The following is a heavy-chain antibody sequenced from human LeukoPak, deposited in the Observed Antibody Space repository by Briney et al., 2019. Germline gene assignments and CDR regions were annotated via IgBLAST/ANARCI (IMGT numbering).Heavy chain of an antibody. CDR1: GFTVSSNY. D-gene: IGHD2-21*01. CDR3: RGDSSY. CDR2: IYSGDIT. V-gene: IGHV3-53*01. J-gene: IGHJ4*02. Sequence: PGGSLRLSCAASGFTVSSNYMNWVRQAPGKGLEWVSLIYSGDITYYADSVKGRFTISRDNSKNTLYLQMHSLRAEDTAVYYCRGDSSYWGQGTLVTASS.